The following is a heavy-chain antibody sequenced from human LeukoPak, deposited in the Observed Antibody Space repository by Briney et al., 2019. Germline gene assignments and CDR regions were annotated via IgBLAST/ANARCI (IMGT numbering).Heavy chain of an antibody. CDR3: ARELSPFDY. CDR2: ISGSTGTT. J-gene: IGHJ4*02. Sequence: GGSLRLPCAASGFTFSTYGMNWVRQAPGKGLEWVSYISGSTGTTYYADSVKGRFTISRDNAKNSLYLQMNSLRDEDTAVYYCARELSPFDYWGQGTLVTVSS. CDR1: GFTFSTYG. D-gene: IGHD4/OR15-4a*01. V-gene: IGHV3-48*02.